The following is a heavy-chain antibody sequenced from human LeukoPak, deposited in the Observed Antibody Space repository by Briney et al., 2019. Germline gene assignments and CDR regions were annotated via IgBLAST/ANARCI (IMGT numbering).Heavy chain of an antibody. J-gene: IGHJ3*02. Sequence: PGGFLRLSCAASGFTFSSYSMNWVRQAPGKGLEWVSSISSSSSYIYYADSVKGRFTISRDNAKNSLYLQMNSLRAEDTAVYYCARDLGGSGSNDAFDIWGLGTMVTVSS. CDR3: ARDLGGSGSNDAFDI. D-gene: IGHD3-10*01. CDR1: GFTFSSYS. V-gene: IGHV3-21*01. CDR2: ISSSSSYI.